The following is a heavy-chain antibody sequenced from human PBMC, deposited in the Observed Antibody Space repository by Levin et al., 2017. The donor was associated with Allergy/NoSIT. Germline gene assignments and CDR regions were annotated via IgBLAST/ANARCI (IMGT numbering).Heavy chain of an antibody. V-gene: IGHV3-15*01. D-gene: IGHD6-19*01. J-gene: IGHJ1*01. CDR3: STQFQW. Sequence: GGSLRLSCAASGFSLSNAWMNWVRQAPGKGLEWIGRITSKTDGAATDYAAPLKGRFTISRDDSTNTLLLEMNSLKVEDTAVYYCSTQFQWWGQGTLVTVSS. CDR1: GFSLSNAW. CDR2: ITSKTDGAAT.